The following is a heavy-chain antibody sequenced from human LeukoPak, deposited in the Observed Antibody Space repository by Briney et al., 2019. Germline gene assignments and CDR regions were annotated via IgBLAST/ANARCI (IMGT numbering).Heavy chain of an antibody. V-gene: IGHV3-64*01. Sequence: GGSLRLSCAASGFTFSSYAMHWVRQAPGKGLEYVSAISSNGGSTYYANSVKGRFTISRDNSKNTLYLQMGSLRAEDMAVYYCARRVGTMVRGVIPQTATYYYYYMDVWGKGTTVTVSS. CDR3: ARRVGTMVRGVIPQTATYYYYYMDV. J-gene: IGHJ6*03. CDR2: ISSNGGST. D-gene: IGHD3-10*01. CDR1: GFTFSSYA.